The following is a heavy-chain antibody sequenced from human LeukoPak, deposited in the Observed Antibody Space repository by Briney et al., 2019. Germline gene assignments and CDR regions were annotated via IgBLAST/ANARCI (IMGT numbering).Heavy chain of an antibody. CDR2: ISSSGSTI. J-gene: IGHJ6*02. CDR1: GFTFSYYY. Sequence: GSLSLSFAASGFTFSYYYMSWIRPAPGKGLGWVSYISSSGSTIYYADSVKGRFTISRDNAKNSLYLQMNSLRAEDTAVYYCARDPGEYYYGMDVWGQGTTVTVSS. CDR3: ARDPGEYYYGMDV. V-gene: IGHV3-11*01.